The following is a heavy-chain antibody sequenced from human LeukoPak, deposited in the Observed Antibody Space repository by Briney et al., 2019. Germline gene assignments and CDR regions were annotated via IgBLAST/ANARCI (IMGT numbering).Heavy chain of an antibody. Sequence: SETLSLTCTVSGGSISSYYWSWIRQPPGKGLEWIGYIYYSGSTNYNPSLKSRVTISVDTSKNQFSLKLSSVTAADTAVYYCARHRGTYSSGWGLTWGQGTLVTVSS. CDR1: GGSISSYY. J-gene: IGHJ5*02. CDR3: ARHRGTYSSGWGLT. CDR2: IYYSGST. D-gene: IGHD6-19*01. V-gene: IGHV4-59*08.